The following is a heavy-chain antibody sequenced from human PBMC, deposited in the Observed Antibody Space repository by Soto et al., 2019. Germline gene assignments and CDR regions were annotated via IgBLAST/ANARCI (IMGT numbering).Heavy chain of an antibody. J-gene: IGHJ4*02. D-gene: IGHD6-19*01. CDR1: GFSLSSTRMA. Sequence: QITLKESGPTLVKPTQTLTLTCTFSGFSLSSTRMAVGWIRQPPGKALEWLALIYLDDDKRDCPFLKSRLTITKDTSKNQAVLTMSNMDPVDTARYYCAHIVVAGLGYYFDYWGQGTLVTVSS. V-gene: IGHV2-5*02. CDR2: IYLDDDK. CDR3: AHIVVAGLGYYFDY.